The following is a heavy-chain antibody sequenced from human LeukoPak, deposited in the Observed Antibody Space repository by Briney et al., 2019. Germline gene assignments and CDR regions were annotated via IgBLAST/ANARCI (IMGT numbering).Heavy chain of an antibody. Sequence: SETLSLTCTVSDGSISSYHWSWIRQPPDKRPEWIAYIHQSGSTKYNPSLKSRVTISLDMSKNQFYLKLNSVTVADAAVYYCAGGGLVRGTGTVYPDYWGQGTLVTVSS. CDR3: AGGGLVRGTGTVYPDY. J-gene: IGHJ4*02. V-gene: IGHV4-4*09. CDR1: DGSISSYH. D-gene: IGHD3-16*01. CDR2: IHQSGST.